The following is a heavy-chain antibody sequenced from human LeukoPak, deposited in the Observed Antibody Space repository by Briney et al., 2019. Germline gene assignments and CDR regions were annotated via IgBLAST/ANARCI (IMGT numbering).Heavy chain of an antibody. Sequence: HSETLSLTCTVSGGSINSQYWSWIRQPPGKGLEWIGYVYYSGSTDHNPSLKARVTMSVDTSKNLLSLNLRSVTAADTAVYYCARNRGEVVPSAIMRGYSYYYGMDVWGQGTTVTVSS. V-gene: IGHV4-59*08. CDR1: GGSINSQY. J-gene: IGHJ6*02. CDR2: VYYSGST. CDR3: ARNRGEVVPSAIMRGYSYYYGMDV. D-gene: IGHD2-2*01.